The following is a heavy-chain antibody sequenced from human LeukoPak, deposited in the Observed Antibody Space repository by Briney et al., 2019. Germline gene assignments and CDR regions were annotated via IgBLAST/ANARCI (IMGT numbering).Heavy chain of an antibody. D-gene: IGHD3-16*01. CDR1: GGSISGYY. V-gene: IGHV4-59*01. J-gene: IGHJ3*02. CDR3: ARDFDAWNAFDI. CDR2: IAYSGDT. Sequence: SETQSLTCTVSGGSISGYYWSWIRQAPGKGLEWIGCIAYSGDTKYNPSVKSRVSISLDTSKNQFSLNLRFVTAADTAMYFCARDFDAWNAFDIWGQGTTVTVSS.